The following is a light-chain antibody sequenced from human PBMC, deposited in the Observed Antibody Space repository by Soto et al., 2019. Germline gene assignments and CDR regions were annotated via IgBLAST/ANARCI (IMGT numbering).Light chain of an antibody. V-gene: IGKV3-20*01. J-gene: IGKJ1*01. CDR1: QSVSSSY. CDR3: QQYGSSPWT. Sequence: EIVLTQSPGTLSLSPGERATLSCRASQSVSSSYLAWYQQKPGKAHRLLIYGASSRATGIPDTFSGSGSGTDFTLTIRRLEPEDFAVYYCQQYGSSPWTFGQGTKVDIK. CDR2: GAS.